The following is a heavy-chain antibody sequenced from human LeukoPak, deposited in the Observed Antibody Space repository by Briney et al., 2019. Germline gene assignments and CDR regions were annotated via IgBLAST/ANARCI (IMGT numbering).Heavy chain of an antibody. Sequence: GGSLRLSCAASGFPLSRYGTHWVRHAPGKGLEWVAVIWIDGSGVYYADCVQGRFTISRDNSENTLYLQMDNLRAEDTAVYYCAKASNGYNGHYFDYWGQGTPVTVSS. J-gene: IGHJ4*02. D-gene: IGHD5-24*01. CDR1: GFPLSRYG. V-gene: IGHV3-33*06. CDR2: IWIDGSGV. CDR3: AKASNGYNGHYFDY.